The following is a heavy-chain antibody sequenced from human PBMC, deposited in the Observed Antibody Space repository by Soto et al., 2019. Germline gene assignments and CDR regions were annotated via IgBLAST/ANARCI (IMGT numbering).Heavy chain of an antibody. D-gene: IGHD2-2*01. Sequence: GGSLRLSCAASGFTFSSYAMHWVRQAPGKGLEWVAVISYDRSNKYYADSVKGRFTISRDNSKNTLYLQMNSLRAEDTAVYYCARETYCSSTRCFHCYYYGMDVWGQGTTVTVSS. CDR3: ARETYCSSTRCFHCYYYGMDV. CDR2: ISYDRSNK. J-gene: IGHJ6*02. CDR1: GFTFSSYA. V-gene: IGHV3-30-3*01.